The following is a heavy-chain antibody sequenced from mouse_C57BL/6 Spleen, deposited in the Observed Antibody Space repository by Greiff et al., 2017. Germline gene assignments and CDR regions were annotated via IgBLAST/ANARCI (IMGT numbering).Heavy chain of an antibody. CDR3: ARRGVTTLVDWYFDV. CDR2: IYPGDGDT. J-gene: IGHJ1*03. CDR1: GYAFSSYW. Sequence: QVQLKESGAELVKPGASVKISCKASGYAFSSYWMNWVKQRPGKGLEWIGQIYPGDGDTNYNGKFKGKATLTADKSSSTAYMQLSSLTSEDSAVYFCARRGVTTLVDWYFDVWGTGTTVTVSS. V-gene: IGHV1-80*01. D-gene: IGHD2-1*01.